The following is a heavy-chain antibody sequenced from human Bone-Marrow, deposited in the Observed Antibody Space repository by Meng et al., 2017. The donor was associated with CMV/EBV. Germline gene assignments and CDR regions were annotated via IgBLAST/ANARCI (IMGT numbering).Heavy chain of an antibody. Sequence: GGSLRLSCAASGFTFSNAWMSWVRQAPGKGLEWVSSISSSSSYIYYADSVKGRFTISRDNAKNSLYLQMNSLRAEDTAVYYCAREGLDYYDSSGYPPWYYGMDVWGQGTTVTVSS. CDR1: GFTFSNAW. CDR3: AREGLDYYDSSGYPPWYYGMDV. V-gene: IGHV3-21*01. CDR2: ISSSSSYI. J-gene: IGHJ6*02. D-gene: IGHD3-22*01.